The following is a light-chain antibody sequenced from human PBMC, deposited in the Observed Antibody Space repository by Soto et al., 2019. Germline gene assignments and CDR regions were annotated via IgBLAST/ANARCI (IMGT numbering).Light chain of an antibody. V-gene: IGKV1-5*01. CDR1: QSISSW. CDR2: DAS. J-gene: IGKJ1*01. CDR3: QQYNSYWT. Sequence: DIQMTQSPSTLSASVGDRVTISCRASQSISSWLAWYQQKPGKAPKLLIYDASSLESGVPSRFSGSGSGTEFTLNISSLQPDDLATYYCQQYNSYWTFGQGTKVEIK.